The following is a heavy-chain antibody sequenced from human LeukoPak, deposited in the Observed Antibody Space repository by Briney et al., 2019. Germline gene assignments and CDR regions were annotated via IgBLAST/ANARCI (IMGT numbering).Heavy chain of an antibody. CDR3: AKDGPLVLRMITFEYFQH. CDR1: GFTFDDYA. D-gene: IGHD3-16*01. Sequence: PGRSLRLSCAASGFTFDDYAMHWVRQAPGKGLEWVSVIRWNSGSIGYADSVKGRFTISRDNAKISLYLQMHSLRAEDTALYYCAKDGPLVLRMITFEYFQHWGQGTLVTVSS. J-gene: IGHJ1*01. CDR2: IRWNSGSI. V-gene: IGHV3-9*01.